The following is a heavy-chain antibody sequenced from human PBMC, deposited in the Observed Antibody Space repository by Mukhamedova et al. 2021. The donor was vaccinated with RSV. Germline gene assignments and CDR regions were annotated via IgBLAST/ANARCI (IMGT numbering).Heavy chain of an antibody. V-gene: IGHV3-23*01. J-gene: IGHJ4*02. CDR3: AKDFPDVVPITGYFDY. CDR2: T. D-gene: IGHD5-12*01. Sequence: TFYADSVKGRFTISRDYSKNSLSLQMNSLGAGDTAFYYCAKDFPDVVPITGYFDYWGQGTLVTVSS.